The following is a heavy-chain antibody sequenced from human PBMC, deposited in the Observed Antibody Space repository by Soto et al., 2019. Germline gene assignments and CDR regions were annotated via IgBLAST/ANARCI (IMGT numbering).Heavy chain of an antibody. CDR2: IYYSGST. Sequence: QVQLQESGPGLVKPSQTLSLTCTVSGGSISSGDYYWSWIRQHPGKGLEWIGYIYYSGSTYYNPSLKRRSTISVDTSKHQFPRKLNCVTAADTAVYYCAREGLAYCGGDCYSTGGEGYFDLWGRGTLVTVSS. V-gene: IGHV4-31*03. D-gene: IGHD2-21*02. J-gene: IGHJ2*01. CDR3: AREGLAYCGGDCYSTGGEGYFDL. CDR1: GGSISSGDYY.